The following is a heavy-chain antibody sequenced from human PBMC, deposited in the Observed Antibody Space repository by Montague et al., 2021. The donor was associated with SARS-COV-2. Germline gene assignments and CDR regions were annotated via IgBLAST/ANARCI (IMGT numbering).Heavy chain of an antibody. J-gene: IGHJ4*02. CDR1: GFTFSNYG. D-gene: IGHD1-26*01. CDR3: AKDRLSGSYHRYFDS. V-gene: IGHV3-23*01. CDR2: IRGGVGET. Sequence: SLRLSCAASGFTFSNYGMSWVRQAPGKGLEWVSGIRGGVGETYYVDSVKGRFTISRDNAKNTLFLQMNSLRAEDTAVYFCAKDRLSGSYHRYFDSWGQGQLVTVS.